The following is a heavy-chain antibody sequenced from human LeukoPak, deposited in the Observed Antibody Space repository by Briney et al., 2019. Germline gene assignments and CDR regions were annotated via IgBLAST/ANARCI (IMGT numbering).Heavy chain of an antibody. D-gene: IGHD2-2*01. Sequence: GASVTVSCKASVYTFTSYGISWVRQAPGQGLEWMGWISAYNGKTNYAQKLQGRVTMTTDTSTSTAYMELRSLRSDDTAVYYCARESYCSSTSCYEGYYYYYMDVWGKGTTVTVSS. CDR3: ARESYCSSTSCYEGYYYYYMDV. J-gene: IGHJ6*03. CDR1: VYTFTSYG. CDR2: ISAYNGKT. V-gene: IGHV1-18*01.